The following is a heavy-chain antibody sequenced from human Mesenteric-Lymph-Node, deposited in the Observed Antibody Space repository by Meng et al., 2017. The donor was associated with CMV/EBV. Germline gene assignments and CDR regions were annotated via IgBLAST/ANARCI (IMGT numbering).Heavy chain of an antibody. CDR2: ISYDGSNK. D-gene: IGHD3-10*01. CDR3: ARDRATMVRGVTWAHDY. CDR1: FTFSSYA. Sequence: FTFSSYAMHWVRQAPGKGLEWVAVISYDGSNKYYADSVKGRFTISRDNSKNTLYLQMNSLRAEDTAVYYCARDRATMVRGVTWAHDYWGQGTLVTVSS. V-gene: IGHV3-30*04. J-gene: IGHJ4*02.